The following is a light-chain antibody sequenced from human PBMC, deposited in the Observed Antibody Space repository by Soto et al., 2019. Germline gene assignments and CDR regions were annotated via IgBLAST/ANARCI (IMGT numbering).Light chain of an antibody. CDR1: SSDVGNYNY. J-gene: IGLJ2*01. CDR2: EVT. CDR3: NSYTDATTLI. Sequence: QSVLTQPASVSGSPGQSITISCTGTSSDVGNYNYVSWFQQHPGKPPKLIIYEVTNRPSGVSDRFSGSKSGNTASLTISGLQAEDEADYYCNSYTDATTLIFGGGTK. V-gene: IGLV2-14*01.